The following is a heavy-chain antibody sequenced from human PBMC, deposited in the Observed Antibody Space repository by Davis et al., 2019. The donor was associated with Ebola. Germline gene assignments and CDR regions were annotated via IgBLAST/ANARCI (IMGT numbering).Heavy chain of an antibody. Sequence: MPSETLSLTCTVSGGSVSNYYWSWIRQPPGKGLEWIGYIYYRGSTNYNPSLKSRVTISVDTSKNQFSLKLSSVTAADTAVYYCARGRVRMDVWGQGATVTVSS. CDR1: GGSVSNYY. CDR3: ARGRVRMDV. V-gene: IGHV4-59*02. J-gene: IGHJ6*02. CDR2: IYYRGST.